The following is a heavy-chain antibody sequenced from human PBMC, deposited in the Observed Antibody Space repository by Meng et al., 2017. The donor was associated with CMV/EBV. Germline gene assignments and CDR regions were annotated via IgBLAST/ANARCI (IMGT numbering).Heavy chain of an antibody. V-gene: IGHV3-23*01. Sequence: GESLKISCAASGFTFSSYAMSWVRQAPGKVLEWVSAISGSGGSTYYADSVKGRFTISRDNSKNTLYLQMNSLRAEDTAVYYCAKDPPYYDFWSGPTPWGQGTLVTVSS. J-gene: IGHJ4*02. CDR3: AKDPPYYDFWSGPTP. D-gene: IGHD3-3*01. CDR1: GFTFSSYA. CDR2: ISGSGGST.